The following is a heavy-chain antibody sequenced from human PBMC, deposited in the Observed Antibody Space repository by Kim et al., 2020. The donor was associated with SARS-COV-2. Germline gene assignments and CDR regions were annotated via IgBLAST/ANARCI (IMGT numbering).Heavy chain of an antibody. CDR3: AKAGDTAMAPLYYFDY. CDR1: GFTFSSYA. CDR2: ISGSGGST. J-gene: IGHJ4*02. Sequence: GGSLRLSCAASGFTFSSYAMSWVRQAPGKGLEWVSAISGSGGSTYYADSVKGRFTISRDNSKNTLYLQMNSLRAEDTAVYYCAKAGDTAMAPLYYFDYWGQGTLVTVSS. D-gene: IGHD5-18*01. V-gene: IGHV3-23*01.